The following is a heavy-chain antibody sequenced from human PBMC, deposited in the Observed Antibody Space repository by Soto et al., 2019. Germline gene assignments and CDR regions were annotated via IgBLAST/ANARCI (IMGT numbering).Heavy chain of an antibody. CDR2: INPSGGST. J-gene: IGHJ4*02. D-gene: IGHD3-16*02. CDR1: GYTFTSYY. V-gene: IGHV1-46*01. Sequence: RASVKVSCKASGYTFTSYYMHWVRQAPGQGLEWMGIINPSGGSTSYAQKFQGRVTMTRDTSTSTVYMELSSLRSEDTAVYYCARDPGITFGGVIADDYWGQGTLVTVSS. CDR3: ARDPGITFGGVIADDY.